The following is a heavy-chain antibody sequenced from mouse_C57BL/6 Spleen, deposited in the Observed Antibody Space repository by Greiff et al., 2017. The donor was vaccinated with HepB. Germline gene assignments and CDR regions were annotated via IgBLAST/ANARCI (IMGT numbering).Heavy chain of an antibody. D-gene: IGHD1-1*01. CDR2: IYPGSGNT. J-gene: IGHJ1*03. CDR1: GYTFTDYY. V-gene: IGHV1-76*01. Sequence: QVQLKQSGAELVRPGASVKLSCKASGYTFTDYYINWVKQRPGQGLEWIARIYPGSGNTYYNEKFKGKATLTAEKSSSTACMQLSSLTSEDSAVYFCARSHYYGSRYWYFDVWGTGTTVTVSS. CDR3: ARSHYYGSRYWYFDV.